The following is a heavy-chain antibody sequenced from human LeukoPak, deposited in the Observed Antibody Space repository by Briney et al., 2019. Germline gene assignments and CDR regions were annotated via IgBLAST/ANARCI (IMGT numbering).Heavy chain of an antibody. CDR1: GYSISSGYY. J-gene: IGHJ4*02. V-gene: IGHV4-38-2*02. CDR3: AREQSTVTASGYFDY. Sequence: SETLSLTCTGSGYSISSGYYWGWIRQPPGEGLEWIGSIYHSGSTYYNPSLKSRVTISVDTSKNQFSLKLSSVTAADTAVYYCAREQSTVTASGYFDYWGQGTLVTVSS. CDR2: IYHSGST. D-gene: IGHD4-17*01.